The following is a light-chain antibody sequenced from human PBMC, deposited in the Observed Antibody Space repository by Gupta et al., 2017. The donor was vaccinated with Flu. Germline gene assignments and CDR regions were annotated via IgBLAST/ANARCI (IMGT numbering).Light chain of an antibody. CDR2: YAS. J-gene: IGKJ2*01. V-gene: IGKV6-21*01. CDR1: QSIGSS. Sequence: EILLTQSPDFQSVTPKEKVTITFRASQSIGSSLHWYQQKPDQSPKLLIKYASPSFSGVPSRFSSSGSGTDLSLTIKSREAEDAATYYCQQRSSLPTIFGQGTKLEIK. CDR3: QQRSSLPTI.